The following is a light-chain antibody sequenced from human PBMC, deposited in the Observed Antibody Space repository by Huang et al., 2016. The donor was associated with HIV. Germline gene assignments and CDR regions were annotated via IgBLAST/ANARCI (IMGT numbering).Light chain of an antibody. CDR2: AAS. J-gene: IGKJ1*01. Sequence: EVVMTQSPATLSASSGDTVNISCRASQSVDSKLACYQQKPGQAPRLLLFAASTRATGAPARFSGTWSKTDFTLTVSSLQSDDSAVYYCHEYYSRPPWTLGQGTKVEIK. V-gene: IGKV3-15*01. CDR1: QSVDSK. CDR3: HEYYSRPPWT.